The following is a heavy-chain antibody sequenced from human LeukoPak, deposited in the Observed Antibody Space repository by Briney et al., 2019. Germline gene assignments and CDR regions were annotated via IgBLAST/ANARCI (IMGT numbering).Heavy chain of an antibody. CDR3: ARKNDYGEVRGFDP. CDR1: GGSFSGYY. V-gene: IGHV4-34*01. CDR2: INHSGST. J-gene: IGHJ5*02. D-gene: IGHD4/OR15-4a*01. Sequence: SETLSLTCAVYGGSFSGYYRSWMRQPPGKGLEWIGEINHSGSTNYNPSLKSRVTISVDTSKNQFSLKLSSVTAADTAIYYCARKNDYGEVRGFDPWGQGTLVTVSS.